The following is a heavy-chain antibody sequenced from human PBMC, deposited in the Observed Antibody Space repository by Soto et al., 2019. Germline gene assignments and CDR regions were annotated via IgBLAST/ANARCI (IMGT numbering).Heavy chain of an antibody. CDR2: IFYSGST. D-gene: IGHD4-17*01. CDR3: ARRSLRYFDY. V-gene: IGHV4-39*01. J-gene: IGHJ4*02. Sequence: QLQLQESGPGLVKPSETLSLTCTVSGGSISSSSYYWAWIRQPPGKGLEWIGTIFYSGSTNYNPSLNSRVTISVDTSKNQFSLKLNSVTAADTAVYYCARRSLRYFDYWGQGTLVTVSS. CDR1: GGSISSSSYY.